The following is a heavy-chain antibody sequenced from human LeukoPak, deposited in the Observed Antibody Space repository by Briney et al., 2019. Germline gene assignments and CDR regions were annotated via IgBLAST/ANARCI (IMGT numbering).Heavy chain of an antibody. J-gene: IGHJ4*02. CDR2: INPNSGGT. Sequence: ASVKVSCKASGYTFTGYYMHWVRQAPGQGLEWMGWINPNSGGTNYAQKFQGRVTMTRDTSISTAYMELSRLRSDDTAVYYCARVYVGNEVRPFDYWGQGTLVTVSS. D-gene: IGHD3-10*01. CDR3: ARVYVGNEVRPFDY. V-gene: IGHV1-2*02. CDR1: GYTFTGYY.